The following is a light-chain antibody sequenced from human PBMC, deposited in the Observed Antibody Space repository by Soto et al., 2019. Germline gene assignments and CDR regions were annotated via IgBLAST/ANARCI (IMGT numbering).Light chain of an antibody. J-gene: IGKJ3*01. CDR3: QQSYSDPVT. V-gene: IGKV1-39*01. Sequence: DIQMTQSPSSLSASVGDRVTITCRASQTISVNLNWYQQKPGKAPNLLIYAASSLQSGVPSRFSGSGSGTDFTLTINSLQPEDFATYYCQQSYSDPVTFGPGTKVDI. CDR2: AAS. CDR1: QTISVN.